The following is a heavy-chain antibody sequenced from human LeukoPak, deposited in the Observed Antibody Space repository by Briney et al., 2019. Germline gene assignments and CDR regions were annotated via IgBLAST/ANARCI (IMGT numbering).Heavy chain of an antibody. J-gene: IGHJ3*02. V-gene: IGHV3-9*01. D-gene: IGHD5-24*01. CDR2: ISWNSGSI. Sequence: GRSLRLSCAASGFTFDDYAMHWVRQAPGKGLEWVSGISWNSGSIGYADSVKGRFTISGDNAKNSLYLQMNSLRAEDTALYYCAKDILWLPRGAFDIWGQGTMVTVSS. CDR1: GFTFDDYA. CDR3: AKDILWLPRGAFDI.